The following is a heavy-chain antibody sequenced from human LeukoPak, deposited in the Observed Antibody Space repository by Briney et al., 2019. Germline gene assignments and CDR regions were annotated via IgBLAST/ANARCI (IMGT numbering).Heavy chain of an antibody. CDR1: GYTFTSYD. V-gene: IGHV1-8*01. D-gene: IGHD3-10*01. J-gene: IGHJ4*02. Sequence: ASVKVSCKASGYTFTSYDINWVRQASGQGLEWMGWMNPNSGNTGYAQKFQGRVTMTRNTSISTAYMELSSLRSEDTAVYYCARGQKSALTYGSGTYAYYFDYWGQGTLVNVSS. CDR3: ARGQKSALTYGSGTYAYYFDY. CDR2: MNPNSGNT.